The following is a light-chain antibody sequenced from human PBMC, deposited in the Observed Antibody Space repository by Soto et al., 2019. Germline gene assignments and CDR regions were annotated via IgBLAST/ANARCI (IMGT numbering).Light chain of an antibody. CDR3: QQRFDWPKIT. CDR2: GAS. CDR1: QSVSSH. V-gene: IGKV3D-11*02. J-gene: IGKJ5*01. Sequence: EIVVTQSPATLSFYPWEIATLSCRASQSVSSHLAWFQQRPGQAPRLLIFGASFRATGIPDRFSGSGPGTDFTLTISSPEPEDFGVFYCQQRFDWPKITFGQGTRLENK.